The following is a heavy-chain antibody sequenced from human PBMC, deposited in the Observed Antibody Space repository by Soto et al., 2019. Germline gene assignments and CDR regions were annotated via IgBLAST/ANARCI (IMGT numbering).Heavy chain of an antibody. CDR1: GGSISSSSYY. CDR2: IYYSGST. V-gene: IGHV4-39*01. CDR3: ASIAARPYYYYYGMDV. J-gene: IGHJ6*02. D-gene: IGHD6-6*01. Sequence: SETLSLSCTVSGGSISSSSYYWGWIRQPAGKGLEWIGRIYYSGSTYYNPSLKSRVTISVDTSKNQFSLKLSSVTAADTAVYYCASIAARPYYYYYGMDVGGQGTTVT.